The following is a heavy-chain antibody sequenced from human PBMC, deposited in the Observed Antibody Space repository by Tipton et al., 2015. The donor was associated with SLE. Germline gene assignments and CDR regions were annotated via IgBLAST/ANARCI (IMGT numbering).Heavy chain of an antibody. CDR2: INHSGST. Sequence: LRLSCAVYGGSFSGYYWSWIRQPPGEGLEWIGEINHSGSTNYNPSLKSRVTISVDTSKNQFSLKLSSVTAADTAVYYCARGQWGYYGSGSYDYWGQGTLVTVSS. J-gene: IGHJ4*02. CDR3: ARGQWGYYGSGSYDY. CDR1: GGSFSGYY. D-gene: IGHD3-10*01. V-gene: IGHV4-34*01.